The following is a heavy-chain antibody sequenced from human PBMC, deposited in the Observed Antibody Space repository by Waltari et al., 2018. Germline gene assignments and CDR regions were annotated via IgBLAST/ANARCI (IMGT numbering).Heavy chain of an antibody. D-gene: IGHD2-8*01. V-gene: IGHV3-15*07. CDR1: GFTVIYAG. CDR2: IKSTTDGGTT. CDR3: AIEWYTDTYRGFDY. J-gene: IGHJ4*02. Sequence: VELEESGGGSVKPGGSLTLSCEGAGFTVIYAGGNGARQAPGKGLEWVGRIKSTTDGGTTHYASHVQGRFSISRDDSKKRVYLDMNSLRPEDTAVYFCAIEWYTDTYRGFDYWGQGALVTVSS.